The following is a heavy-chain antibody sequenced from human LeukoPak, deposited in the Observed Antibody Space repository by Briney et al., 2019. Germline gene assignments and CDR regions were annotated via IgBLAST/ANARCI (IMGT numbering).Heavy chain of an antibody. Sequence: GRSLRLSCAASGFTFSSYAMHWVRQAPGKGLEWVAVISYDGSNKYYADSVKGRFTISRDNSKNTLYLQMNSLRAEDTAVYYCARDSLRITMIVVVSHWYFDLWGRGTLVTVSS. CDR3: ARDSLRITMIVVVSHWYFDL. CDR1: GFTFSSYA. V-gene: IGHV3-30-3*01. J-gene: IGHJ2*01. CDR2: ISYDGSNK. D-gene: IGHD3-22*01.